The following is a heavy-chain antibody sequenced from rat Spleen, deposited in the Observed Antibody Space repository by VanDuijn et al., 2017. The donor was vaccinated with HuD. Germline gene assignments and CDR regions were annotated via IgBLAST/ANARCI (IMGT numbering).Heavy chain of an antibody. CDR1: GFTFNNYW. D-gene: IGHD4-4*01. CDR3: AQWNSRYFTY. CDR2: ITHTGGNT. J-gene: IGHJ2*01. Sequence: EVQLVESGGGLVQPGRSLKVSCVASGFTFNNYWMTWIRQAPGKGLEWVASITHTGGNTYYPDSMRGRFTISRDNAESTLYLQMNSLRSEDTATYYCAQWNSRYFTYWGQGVMVTVSS. V-gene: IGHV5-31*01.